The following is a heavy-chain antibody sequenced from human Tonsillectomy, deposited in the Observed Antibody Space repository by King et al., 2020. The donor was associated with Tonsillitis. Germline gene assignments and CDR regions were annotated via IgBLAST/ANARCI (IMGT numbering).Heavy chain of an antibody. CDR1: GFSLSTSGVG. D-gene: IGHD5-12*01. V-gene: IGHV2-5*01. J-gene: IGHJ4*02. Sequence: ITLKESGPTLVKPTQTLTLTCTFSGFSLSTSGVGVGWIRQPPGKALEWLALIYWNDDKRYSPSLKSRLTITKDTSKNQVVLTMTNMDPVNTATYYCATGRGCYDYPPYFDSWGQGTLVTVSS. CDR2: IYWNDDK. CDR3: ATGRGCYDYPPYFDS.